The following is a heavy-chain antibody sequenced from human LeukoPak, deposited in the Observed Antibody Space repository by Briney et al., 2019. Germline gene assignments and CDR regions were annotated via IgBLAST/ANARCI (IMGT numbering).Heavy chain of an antibody. J-gene: IGHJ4*02. V-gene: IGHV3-53*01. CDR3: ARVLVGALDY. D-gene: IGHD1-26*01. Sequence: PGGSLRLSCTASGFTVSTSYMSWVRQAPGKGLEWVAIIYSDRSTYYPESVKGRFTISRDDSKNTVLLQMDSLRAEETAVYYCARVLVGALDYWGQGTLVTVSS. CDR2: IYSDRST. CDR1: GFTVSTSY.